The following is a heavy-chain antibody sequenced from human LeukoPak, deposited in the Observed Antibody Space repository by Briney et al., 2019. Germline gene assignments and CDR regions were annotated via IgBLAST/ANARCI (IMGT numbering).Heavy chain of an antibody. CDR3: ARSGHCISSSCYSIWKRSLYGMDV. D-gene: IGHD2-2*02. V-gene: IGHV3-74*01. CDR2: INSDGSST. CDR1: GFTFSSYW. J-gene: IGHJ6*02. Sequence: PGGSLRLSCAASGFTFSSYWMHWVRQAPGKGLVWVSRINSDGSSTSYADSVKGRFSISRDNTKNSLYLQMNSLRAEDTAVYYCARSGHCISSSCYSIWKRSLYGMDVWGQGTTVTVS.